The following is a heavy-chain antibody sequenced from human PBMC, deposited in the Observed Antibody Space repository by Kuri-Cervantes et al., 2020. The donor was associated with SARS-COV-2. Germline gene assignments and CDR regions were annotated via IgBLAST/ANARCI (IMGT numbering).Heavy chain of an antibody. CDR2: SFYSGST. CDR1: GGSITSDYL. V-gene: IGHV4-39*07. CDR3: ATSYGGSGSYYYGMDV. J-gene: IGHJ6*02. D-gene: IGHD3-10*01. Sequence: SETLSLTCTVSGGSITSDYLWGWIRQPPGKGLEWIGNSFYSGSTFYNPSLKSRVTISVDTSKNQFSLKLSSVTAADTAVYYCATSYGGSGSYYYGMDVWGQGTTVTVSS.